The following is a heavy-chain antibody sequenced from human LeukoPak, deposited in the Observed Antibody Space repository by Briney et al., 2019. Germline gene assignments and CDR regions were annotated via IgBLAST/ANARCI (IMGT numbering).Heavy chain of an antibody. V-gene: IGHV3-23*01. CDR2: ITGSGGST. D-gene: IGHD4-17*01. Sequence: GGSLRLSCAASGFTFSNYALSWVRQVPGKGLEWVSGITGSGGSTYYADSVKGRFTISRDNSKNTLYLQMNSLRAEDTAVYFCAKDDGDSVTTTDFEYWGQGTLVTVSS. CDR1: GFTFSNYA. J-gene: IGHJ4*02. CDR3: AKDDGDSVTTTDFEY.